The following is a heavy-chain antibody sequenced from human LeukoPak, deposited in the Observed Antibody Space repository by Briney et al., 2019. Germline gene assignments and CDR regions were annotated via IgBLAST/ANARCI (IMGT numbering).Heavy chain of an antibody. CDR1: GYTFTNYD. CDR3: ARGKRYDSGSYYTDY. J-gene: IGHJ4*02. CDR2: MNPNSANT. Sequence: ASVKVSCKASGYTFTNYDINWVRQTTGQGLEWMGWMNPNSANTGYAQNFQGRVTITMNTSISTAYMDLSSLRSEDTAVYYCARGKRYDSGSYYTDYWDQGTLVTVSS. V-gene: IGHV1-8*03. D-gene: IGHD3-10*01.